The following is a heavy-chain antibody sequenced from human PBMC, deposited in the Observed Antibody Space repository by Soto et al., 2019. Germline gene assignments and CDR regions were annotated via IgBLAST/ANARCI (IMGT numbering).Heavy chain of an antibody. J-gene: IGHJ6*01. CDR3: ARIPQTPHAGMDV. CDR2: IDWDDDK. D-gene: IGHD2-15*01. Sequence: PTKTPTLTSTFPGLSLSTSVMRVSRTPPPPGKALEWLARIDWDDDKFYSKSLKTSLTISKDTAKNQVVLTMTNMDPVDTATYYCARIPQTPHAGMDVWGQGTTASVSS. V-gene: IGHV2-70*04. CDR1: GLSLSTSVMR.